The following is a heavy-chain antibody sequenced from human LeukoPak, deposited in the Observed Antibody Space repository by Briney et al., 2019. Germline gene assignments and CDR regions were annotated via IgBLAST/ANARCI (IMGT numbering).Heavy chain of an antibody. Sequence: TASETLSLTCTVSGGSISSYYWSWIRQPPGKGLEWIGYIYYSGSTNYNPSLKSRVTISVDTSKNQFSLKLSSVTAADTAVYYCARGQLAGGWFDPWGQGTLVTVSS. J-gene: IGHJ5*02. D-gene: IGHD1-1*01. CDR1: GGSISSYY. CDR3: ARGQLAGGWFDP. V-gene: IGHV4-59*01. CDR2: IYYSGST.